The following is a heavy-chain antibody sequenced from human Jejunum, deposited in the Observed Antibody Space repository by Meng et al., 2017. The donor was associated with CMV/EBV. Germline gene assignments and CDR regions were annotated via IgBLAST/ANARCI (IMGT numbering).Heavy chain of an antibody. CDR2: IRYDLDNK. J-gene: IGHJ4*02. CDR3: AKQADPSAYFFDF. CDR1: GLTFSSYG. D-gene: IGHD6-25*01. V-gene: IGHV3-30*02. Sequence: SGLTFSSYGMNWVRKHTGKGLEWVAYIRYDLDNKYYVDSVKGRFNISRDNSRNSLSLQMNNLRDDDTAVYYCAKQADPSAYFFDFWGEGTMVTVSS.